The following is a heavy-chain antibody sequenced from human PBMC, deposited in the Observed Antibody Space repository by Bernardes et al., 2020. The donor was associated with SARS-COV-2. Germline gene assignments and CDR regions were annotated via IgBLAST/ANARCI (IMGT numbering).Heavy chain of an antibody. CDR1: GFNFNGAW. Sequence: GSLRLSCAASGFNFNGAWMCWVRQAPGQGLEWVGRIETNSDGGRTDYAARVKGRFIISRDDSKKMLYLQMNSLNIEDTALYYCGTNYHDFSNAYIYAFDVWGQGTMVTVSP. J-gene: IGHJ3*01. D-gene: IGHD3-3*01. CDR2: IETNSDGGRT. V-gene: IGHV3-15*04. CDR3: GTNYHDFSNAYIYAFDV.